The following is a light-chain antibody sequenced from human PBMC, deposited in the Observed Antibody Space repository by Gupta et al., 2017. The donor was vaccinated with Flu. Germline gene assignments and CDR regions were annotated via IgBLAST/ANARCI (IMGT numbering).Light chain of an antibody. V-gene: IGLV2-14*01. CDR2: DVS. Sequence: QSALTQPASVSGSPGRSITISCTGTRSDVGAYHDVSWYQQNPGKAPKLVISDVSNRPSGVSNRFSGSKSGNTASLTISGRQPEDEADYYCSSCRRGGTLVVFGGGTKLTVL. J-gene: IGLJ2*01. CDR1: RSDVGAYHD. CDR3: SSCRRGGTLVV.